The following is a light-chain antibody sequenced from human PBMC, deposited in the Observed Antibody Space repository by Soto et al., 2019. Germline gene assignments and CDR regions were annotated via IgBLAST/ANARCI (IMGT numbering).Light chain of an antibody. J-gene: IGLJ1*01. CDR2: EVT. CDR3: SSYTSVTARV. CDR1: SSDIGYYNY. Sequence: QCSLTQTASVSGSLGQSITISCSGTSSDIGYYNYVSWYQQHPGKAPRLIIYEVTHRPSGVSNRFSGSKSGNTASLTISGLQAEDEADYFCSSYTSVTARVFGTGTKVTVL. V-gene: IGLV2-14*01.